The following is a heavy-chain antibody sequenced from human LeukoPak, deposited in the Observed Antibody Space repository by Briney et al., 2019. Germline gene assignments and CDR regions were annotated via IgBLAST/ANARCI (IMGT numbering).Heavy chain of an antibody. J-gene: IGHJ1*01. D-gene: IGHD3-22*01. Sequence: SETLSLTCTVSGGSISSSSYYWGWIRQAPGKGLEWIGEIYYSGRDYNNPSLKSQVTLSIDTSKNQFSLDLTSVTAADTAVYYCARRRYYDSTGYLDWGQGTLVAVSS. CDR1: GGSISSSSYY. CDR2: IYYSGRD. V-gene: IGHV4-39*01. CDR3: ARRRYYDSTGYLD.